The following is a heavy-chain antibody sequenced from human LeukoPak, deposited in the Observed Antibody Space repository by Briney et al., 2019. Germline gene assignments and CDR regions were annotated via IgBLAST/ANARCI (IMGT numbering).Heavy chain of an antibody. J-gene: IGHJ6*03. D-gene: IGHD3-10*01. CDR2: IRYDGSNK. CDR1: GFTFSNYG. CDR3: AKSAIYGSGSFYYMDV. Sequence: PGGSLRLSCAVSGFTFSNYGMHWVRQAPGKGLEWVAFIRYDGSNKYYADSVKGRFTISRDNSKNTLYLQMNSLRAEDTAVYYCAKSAIYGSGSFYYMDVWGKGTTVTVSS. V-gene: IGHV3-30*02.